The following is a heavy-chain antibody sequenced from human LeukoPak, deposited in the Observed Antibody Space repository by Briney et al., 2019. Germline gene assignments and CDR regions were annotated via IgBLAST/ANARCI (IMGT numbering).Heavy chain of an antibody. CDR3: ATSYTTGNEY. J-gene: IGHJ4*02. D-gene: IGHD3-16*01. V-gene: IGHV1-69-2*01. CDR1: GYTFTDYY. CDR2: VDPEDGET. Sequence: ASVKVSCKVSGYTFTDYYVHWVQQAPGKGLEWMGLVDPEDGETIYAEKFQGRVTITADTSTDTAYMELSSLRSEDTAVYYCATSYTTGNEYWGQGTLVTVSS.